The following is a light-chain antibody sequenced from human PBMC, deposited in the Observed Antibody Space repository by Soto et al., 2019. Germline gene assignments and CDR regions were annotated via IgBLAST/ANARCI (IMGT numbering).Light chain of an antibody. CDR1: QGISNY. CDR2: AAS. Sequence: DIQMTQSPSSLSASVGDRVTITCRASQGISNYLAWYQQKPGKVPKLLIYAASTLQSGVPSRFSGSGSGTDFTLTISSLQPEDVAPYYCQKGGGTFGQGTRLEIK. J-gene: IGKJ5*01. CDR3: QKGGGT. V-gene: IGKV1-27*01.